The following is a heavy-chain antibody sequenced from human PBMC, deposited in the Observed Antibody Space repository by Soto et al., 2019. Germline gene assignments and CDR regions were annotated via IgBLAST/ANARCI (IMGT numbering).Heavy chain of an antibody. V-gene: IGHV1-3*01. Sequence: ASVKVSCKASGYTFTSYAMHWVRQAPGQRLEWMGWINAGNGNTKYSQKFQGRVTITRDTSASTAYMELSSLRSEDTAVYYCARQERILDSSGWPFDYWGQGTLVTVSS. J-gene: IGHJ4*02. CDR3: ARQERILDSSGWPFDY. D-gene: IGHD6-19*01. CDR1: GYTFTSYA. CDR2: INAGNGNT.